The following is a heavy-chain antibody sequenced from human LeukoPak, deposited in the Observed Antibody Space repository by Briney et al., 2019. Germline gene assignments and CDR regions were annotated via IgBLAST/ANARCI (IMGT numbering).Heavy chain of an antibody. CDR3: ASGSYAIGYY. V-gene: IGHV4-34*01. CDR1: GGSFSGYY. J-gene: IGHJ4*02. Sequence: SETLSLTCAVYGGSFSGYYWSWIRQPPGKGLEWIGEINHSGGTNYNPSLKSRVTISVDTSKNQFSLKLSSVTAADTAVYYCASGSYAIGYYWGQGTLVTVSS. CDR2: INHSGGT. D-gene: IGHD1-26*01.